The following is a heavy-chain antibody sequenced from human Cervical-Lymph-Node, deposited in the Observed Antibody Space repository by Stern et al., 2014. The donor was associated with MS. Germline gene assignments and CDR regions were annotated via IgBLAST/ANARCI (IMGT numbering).Heavy chain of an antibody. J-gene: IGHJ6*02. Sequence: VQLVESGAEVKKPGSSVKGSCKASGGTFSSYAISWVRQAPGQGLEWMGGIIPIFGTANYAQKFQGRVTITADESTSTAYMELSSLRSEDTAVYYCASGVAGTDNYYYYYGMDVWGQGTTVTVSS. CDR2: IIPIFGTA. D-gene: IGHD6-19*01. CDR3: ASGVAGTDNYYYYYGMDV. CDR1: GGTFSSYA. V-gene: IGHV1-69*01.